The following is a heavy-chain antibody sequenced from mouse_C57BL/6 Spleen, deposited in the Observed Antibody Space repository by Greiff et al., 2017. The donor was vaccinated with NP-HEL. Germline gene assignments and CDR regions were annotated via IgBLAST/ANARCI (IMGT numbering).Heavy chain of an antibody. D-gene: IGHD2-1*01. CDR3: ARGAYGNYFYYFDY. Sequence: EVMLVESGGGLVKPGGSLKLSCAASGFTFSDYGMHWVRQAPEKGLEWVAYISSGSSTIYYADTVKGRFTISRDNAKNTLFLQMTSLRSEDTAMYYCARGAYGNYFYYFDYWGQGTTLTVSS. J-gene: IGHJ2*01. CDR1: GFTFSDYG. V-gene: IGHV5-17*01. CDR2: ISSGSSTI.